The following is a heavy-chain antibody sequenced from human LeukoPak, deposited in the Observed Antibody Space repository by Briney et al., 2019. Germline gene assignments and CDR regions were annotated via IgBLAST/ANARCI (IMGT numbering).Heavy chain of an antibody. CDR3: AKDISDNWNYVGAFDI. D-gene: IGHD1-7*01. CDR1: GFTFDDYA. V-gene: IGHV3-9*01. CDR2: ISWNSGSI. Sequence: PGRSLRLSRAASGFTFDDYAMHWVRQAPGKGLEWVSGISWNSGSIGYADSVKGRFTISRDNAKNSLYLQMNSLRAEDTALYYCAKDISDNWNYVGAFDIWGQGTMVTVSS. J-gene: IGHJ3*02.